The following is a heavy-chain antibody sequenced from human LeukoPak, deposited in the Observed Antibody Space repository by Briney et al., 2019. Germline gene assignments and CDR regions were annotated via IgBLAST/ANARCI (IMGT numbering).Heavy chain of an antibody. V-gene: IGHV4-30-4*01. D-gene: IGHD1-1*01. CDR3: ARDHGVQARNWFDP. Sequence: KPSETLSLTCTVSGGSISTGDYYWSWIRQPPGKGLEWIGYIYYTGTTSYNPSLKSRVTISVDTSKNQFSLKLSSVTAADTAVYYCARDHGVQARNWFDPWGQGTLVTVSS. CDR2: IYYTGTT. J-gene: IGHJ5*02. CDR1: GGSISTGDYY.